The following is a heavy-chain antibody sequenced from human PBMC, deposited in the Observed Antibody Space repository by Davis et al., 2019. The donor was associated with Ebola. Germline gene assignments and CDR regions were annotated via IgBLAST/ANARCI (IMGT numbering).Heavy chain of an antibody. CDR2: IKQDGSEK. CDR1: GFTFSSYW. D-gene: IGHD3-9*01. V-gene: IGHV3-7*03. CDR3: ASLVLTDVWGMDV. J-gene: IGHJ6*02. Sequence: GESLKISCAASGFTFSSYWMSWVRQAPGKGLEWVANIKQDGSEKYYVDPVKGRFTISRDNAKNSLYLQMNSLRAEDTAVYYCASLVLTDVWGMDVWGQGTTVTVSS.